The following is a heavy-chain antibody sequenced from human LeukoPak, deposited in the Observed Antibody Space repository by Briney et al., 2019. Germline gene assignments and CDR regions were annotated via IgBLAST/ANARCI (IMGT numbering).Heavy chain of an antibody. CDR3: ARRDRTIFGVAYYYYGMDV. J-gene: IGHJ6*02. D-gene: IGHD3-3*01. Sequence: GASVKVSCKVSGYTLTELSMHWVRQAPGKGLEWMGGFDPEDGETIYAQKFQGRVTMTTDTSTSTAYMELRSLRSDDTAVYYCARRDRTIFGVAYYYYGMDVWGQGTTVTVSS. V-gene: IGHV1-24*01. CDR2: FDPEDGET. CDR1: GYTLTELS.